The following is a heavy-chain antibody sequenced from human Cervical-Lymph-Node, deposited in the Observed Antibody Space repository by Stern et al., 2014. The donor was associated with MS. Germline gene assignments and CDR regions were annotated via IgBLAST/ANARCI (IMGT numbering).Heavy chain of an antibody. CDR1: GFTFSSYG. CDR2: MSYDGSHK. J-gene: IGHJ6*02. V-gene: IGHV3-30*18. D-gene: IGHD2-2*01. CDR3: AKAFGYCSSNSCFYYYYGMDV. Sequence: VQLVESGGGVVQPGRSLRLSCAASGFTFSSYGMHWVRQAPGKGLEWVAVMSYDGSHKYYADSVNGRFTISRDNSKNTLYMQMNSLRAEDTAVYYCAKAFGYCSSNSCFYYYYGMDVWGQGTTVTVSS.